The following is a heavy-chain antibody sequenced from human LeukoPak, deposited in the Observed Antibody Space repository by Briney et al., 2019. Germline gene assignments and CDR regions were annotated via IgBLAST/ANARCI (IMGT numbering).Heavy chain of an antibody. D-gene: IGHD3-22*01. Sequence: GGSLRLTCAASGFTFSSYGMHWVRQAPGKGLEWVAVISYDGSNKYYADSVKGRFTISRDNSKNTLYLQMNSLRAEDTAVYYCAKGYYDSSGYGIFDYWGQGTLVTVSS. CDR1: GFTFSSYG. CDR2: ISYDGSNK. J-gene: IGHJ4*02. V-gene: IGHV3-30*18. CDR3: AKGYYDSSGYGIFDY.